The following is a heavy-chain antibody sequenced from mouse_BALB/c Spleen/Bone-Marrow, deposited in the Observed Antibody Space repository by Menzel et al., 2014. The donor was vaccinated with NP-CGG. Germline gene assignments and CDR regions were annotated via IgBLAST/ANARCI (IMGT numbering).Heavy chain of an antibody. J-gene: IGHJ1*01. Sequence: DVKLVESGGGLVQPGGSRKLSCAASGFTFSSFGMHWVRQAPEKGLEWVAYISSGSSTIYYADTVKGRFTISRDNPKNTLFLQMTSLRSEDTAMYYCARSWEYFDVWGAGTTVTLSS. V-gene: IGHV5-17*02. CDR3: ARSWEYFDV. CDR2: ISSGSSTI. CDR1: GFTFSSFG. D-gene: IGHD4-1*01.